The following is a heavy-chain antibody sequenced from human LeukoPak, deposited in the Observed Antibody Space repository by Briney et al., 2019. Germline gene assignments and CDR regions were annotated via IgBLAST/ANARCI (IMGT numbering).Heavy chain of an antibody. Sequence: ASVKVSCKASGYIFNSYGISWVRQAPGQGLEGMGWISAYNGNTNYAQKLQGRVTMTTDTSTISAYMELRSLRSDDTAVYYCARGGAARPLDYWGQGTLVTVSS. CDR1: GYIFNSYG. D-gene: IGHD6-6*01. CDR2: ISAYNGNT. J-gene: IGHJ4*02. CDR3: ARGGAARPLDY. V-gene: IGHV1-18*01.